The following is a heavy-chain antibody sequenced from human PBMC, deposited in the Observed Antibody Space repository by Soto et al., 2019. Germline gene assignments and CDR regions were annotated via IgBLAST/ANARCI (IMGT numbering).Heavy chain of an antibody. CDR2: IIPIFGTA. CDR1: GGTFSSYA. D-gene: IGHD2-2*03. V-gene: IGHV1-69*01. CDR3: ARDLVGIVVVPAAMGYYYGMDV. J-gene: IGHJ6*02. Sequence: VASVKVSCKASGGTFSSYAISWVRQAPGQGLEWMGGIIPIFGTANYAQKFQGRVTITADESTSTAYMELSSLRSEDTAVYYCARDLVGIVVVPAAMGYYYGMDVWGQGTTVTVSS.